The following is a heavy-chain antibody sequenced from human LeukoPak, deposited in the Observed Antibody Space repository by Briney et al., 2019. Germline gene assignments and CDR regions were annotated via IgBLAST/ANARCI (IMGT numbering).Heavy chain of an antibody. CDR1: GYTFTSYW. D-gene: IGHD6-19*01. Sequence: KVSFKASGYTFTSYWISWVRQMPGKGLEWMGSIDPTDSYTNYSPSFQGHVTISADKSISTAYLQWSSLKASDTAMYYCARQAPGSGWYDYWGQGTLVTVSS. V-gene: IGHV5-10-1*01. CDR3: ARQAPGSGWYDY. CDR2: IDPTDSYT. J-gene: IGHJ4*02.